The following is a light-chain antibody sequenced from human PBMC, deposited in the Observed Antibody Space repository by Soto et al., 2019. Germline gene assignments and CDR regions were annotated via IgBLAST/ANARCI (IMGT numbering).Light chain of an antibody. Sequence: IQMTQSPSSLSAAMGDRVGITRRASQTVSSYLNWYQQKPGKAPKRLIYAASSLQSGVPARFSGSGSGTDFPLTISSLQPEDFVTYYCQQSYSTPITFGQGTRLEIK. CDR2: AAS. CDR3: QQSYSTPIT. CDR1: QTVSSY. J-gene: IGKJ5*01. V-gene: IGKV1-39*01.